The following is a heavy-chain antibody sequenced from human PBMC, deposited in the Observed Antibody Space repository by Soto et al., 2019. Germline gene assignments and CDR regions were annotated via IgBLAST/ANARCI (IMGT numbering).Heavy chain of an antibody. CDR2: INPNSGAT. CDR3: ATVDGVGGNWFDP. Sequence: QMLLVQSGAEVKKPGASVRVSCKASGYSFIGHYIHWVRQAPGQGLEWMGWINPNSGATTYAQRFQGMVTLTRNTAISTAYMELRGLRSDDTAVFYCATVDGVGGNWFDPWGQGTLVTVSS. D-gene: IGHD3-3*01. V-gene: IGHV1-2*02. J-gene: IGHJ5*02. CDR1: GYSFIGHY.